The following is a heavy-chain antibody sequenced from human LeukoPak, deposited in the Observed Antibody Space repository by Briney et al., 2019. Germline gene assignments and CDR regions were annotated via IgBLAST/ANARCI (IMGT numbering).Heavy chain of an antibody. CDR3: ARESGGVGATTPTAFDY. CDR2: ISAYNGNT. CDR1: GYTFTSYG. D-gene: IGHD1-26*01. J-gene: IGHJ4*02. V-gene: IGHV1-18*01. Sequence: ASVKVSCKASGYTFTSYGISWVRQAPGQGREWMGWISAYNGNTNYAQKLQGRVTMTTDTSTSTAYMELRSLRSDDTAVYYCARESGGVGATTPTAFDYWGQGTLVTVSS.